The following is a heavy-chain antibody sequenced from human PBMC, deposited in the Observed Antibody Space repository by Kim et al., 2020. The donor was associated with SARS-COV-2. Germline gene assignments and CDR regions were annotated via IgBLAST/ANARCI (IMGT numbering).Heavy chain of an antibody. CDR2: IDPSDSYT. J-gene: IGHJ5*02. CDR1: GYSFTSYW. Sequence: GESLKISCKGSGYSFTSYWISWVRQMPGKGLEWMGRIDPSDSYTNYSPSFQGHVTISADKSISTAYLQWSSLKASDTAMYYCARHASSYYGSGSGWFDPWGQGTLVTVSS. V-gene: IGHV5-10-1*01. CDR3: ARHASSYYGSGSGWFDP. D-gene: IGHD3-10*01.